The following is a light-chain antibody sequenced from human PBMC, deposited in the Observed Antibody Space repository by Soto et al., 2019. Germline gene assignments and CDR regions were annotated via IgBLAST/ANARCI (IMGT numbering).Light chain of an antibody. CDR3: NSYTSSSTHV. J-gene: IGLJ1*01. CDR2: GNR. CDR1: SSNLGAGYD. Sequence: QAVVTQPPSVSGAPGQRVTLSCTGNSSNLGAGYDVHWYQQLPGAAPKLVIFGNRNRPSGVPERFSGSKSGTSASLAITGLQAEDEADYYCNSYTSSSTHVFGTGTKLTVL. V-gene: IGLV1-40*01.